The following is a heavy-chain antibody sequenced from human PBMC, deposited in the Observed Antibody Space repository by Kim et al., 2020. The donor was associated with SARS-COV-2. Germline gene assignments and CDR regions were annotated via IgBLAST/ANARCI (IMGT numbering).Heavy chain of an antibody. CDR3: ARQGGGFKYSV. D-gene: IGHD4-4*01. V-gene: IGHV4-39*01. CDR2: IFYTGST. Sequence: SETLSLTCTVSGGSVSNTNYYWAWIRQPPGKGLEWIGFIFYTGSTHYSPSLRGRVTMSVDTSKNSFSLRLNSVTAADTATYSCARQGGGFKYSVGGQGST. CDR1: GGSVSNTNYY. J-gene: IGHJ6*02.